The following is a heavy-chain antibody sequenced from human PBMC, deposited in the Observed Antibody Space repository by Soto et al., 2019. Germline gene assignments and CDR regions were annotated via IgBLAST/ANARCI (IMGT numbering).Heavy chain of an antibody. Sequence: QVQLVESGGGVVQPGRSLRLSCAASGFSFSTFGMHWIRQAPGKGLEWVAVISYDGSNKYYADSAKGRFTISRDTSKNTVFLQMSSLGAEDTAVYYCARDWLTRSFDYWGQGTLVTVSS. CDR3: ARDWLTRSFDY. J-gene: IGHJ4*02. D-gene: IGHD6-19*01. CDR2: ISYDGSNK. V-gene: IGHV3-33*01. CDR1: GFSFSTFG.